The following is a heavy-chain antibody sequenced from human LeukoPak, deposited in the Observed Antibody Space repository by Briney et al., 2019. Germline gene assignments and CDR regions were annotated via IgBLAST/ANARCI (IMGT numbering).Heavy chain of an antibody. V-gene: IGHV4-59*11. CDR3: ARDVSGWAHYYFDY. Sequence: SETLSLTCTVSGGSISSHYWSWIRQPPGKGLEWIGYIYYSGSTNYNPSLKSRVTISVDTSKNQFSLKLSSVTAADTAVYYCARDVSGWAHYYFDYWGQGTLVTVSS. CDR2: IYYSGST. CDR1: GGSISSHY. J-gene: IGHJ4*02. D-gene: IGHD6-19*01.